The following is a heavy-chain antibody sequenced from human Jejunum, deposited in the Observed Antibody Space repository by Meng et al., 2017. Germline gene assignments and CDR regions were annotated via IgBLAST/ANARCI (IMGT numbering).Heavy chain of an antibody. Sequence: QVKLPQWGAGLLKPSETLSLTCAVYGGSISDYYWTWIRQPPGKGLEWIGEINDSGSTNYNPSLKSRVTISVDMSRSQFYLRVSSVTAADTAVYYCARGNEYSNYGADFWGQGTLVTVSS. CDR2: INDSGST. D-gene: IGHD4-11*01. CDR1: GGSISDYY. J-gene: IGHJ4*02. V-gene: IGHV4-34*01. CDR3: ARGNEYSNYGADF.